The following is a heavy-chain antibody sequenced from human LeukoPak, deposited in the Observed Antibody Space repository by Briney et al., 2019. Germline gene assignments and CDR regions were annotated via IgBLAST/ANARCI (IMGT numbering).Heavy chain of an antibody. CDR1: GFTFSSCA. J-gene: IGHJ4*02. CDR3: AKRQGASGRIGYFDY. D-gene: IGHD2-15*01. CDR2: INNSGGST. Sequence: PGGSLRLSCAASGFTFSSCAMSWVRQAPGKGLEWVSTINNSGGSTYYTDSVKGRFTISRDNSKNTPYLQMNSLRAEETAVYYCAKRQGASGRIGYFDYWGQGTLVTVSS. V-gene: IGHV3-23*01.